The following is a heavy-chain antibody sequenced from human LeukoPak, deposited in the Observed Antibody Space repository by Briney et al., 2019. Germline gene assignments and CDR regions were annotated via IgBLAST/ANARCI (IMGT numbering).Heavy chain of an antibody. CDR2: IDEDGSAK. D-gene: IGHD3-9*01. Sequence: GGSLRLSCAASGFTFSGYWMTWLRQAPGKGPEWVANIDEDGSAKYYLGSVKGRFTISRDNAENSLYLQMNSLRAEDTAVYYCAKCILTGYYKGYMDVWGKGTTVTISS. CDR3: AKCILTGYYKGYMDV. J-gene: IGHJ6*03. CDR1: GFTFSGYW. V-gene: IGHV3-7*01.